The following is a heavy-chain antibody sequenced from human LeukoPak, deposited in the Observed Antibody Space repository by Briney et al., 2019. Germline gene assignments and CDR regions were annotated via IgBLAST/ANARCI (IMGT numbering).Heavy chain of an antibody. CDR3: ARESALGVERVGGYFDY. Sequence: SETLSLICNVSSYSIRNGYYWGWVRQSPGKGLEWIGSIYYTGITYYNPSLKSRVTISIDTSKNQFSLKLTSVTATDTAVYYCARESALGVERVGGYFDYWGQGALVTVFS. CDR2: IYYTGIT. V-gene: IGHV4-38-2*02. D-gene: IGHD1-26*01. J-gene: IGHJ4*02. CDR1: SYSIRNGYY.